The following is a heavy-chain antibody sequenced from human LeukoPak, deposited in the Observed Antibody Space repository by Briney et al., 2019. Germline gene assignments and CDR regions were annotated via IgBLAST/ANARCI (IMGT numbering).Heavy chain of an antibody. CDR2: IYYSGST. D-gene: IGHD3-22*01. CDR3: AREKNYYDSSGYHRRFDY. V-gene: IGHV4-59*01. J-gene: IGHJ4*02. Sequence: PSETLSLTCTVSGGSISSYYWSWIRQPPGKGLEWIGYIYYSGSTNYNPSLKSRVTISVDTSKNQFSLNLSSVTAADTAVYYCAREKNYYDSSGYHRRFDYWGPGTLVTASS. CDR1: GGSISSYY.